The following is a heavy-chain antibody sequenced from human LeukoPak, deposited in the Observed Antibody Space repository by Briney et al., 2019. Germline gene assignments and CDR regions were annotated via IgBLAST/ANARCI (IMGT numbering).Heavy chain of an antibody. D-gene: IGHD6-13*01. CDR2: ISGSGGNT. J-gene: IGHJ4*02. V-gene: IGHV3-23*01. CDR1: GFTXXSYA. CDR3: AKAAAATVYYFDY. Sequence: XXXXXXSGFTXXSYAMSWVRQAPGKGLEWVSAISGSGGNTYYADSVKGRFTISRDNSKNTLYLQMSSLRAEDTAVYYCAKAAAATVYYFDYWGQGTLVTVSS.